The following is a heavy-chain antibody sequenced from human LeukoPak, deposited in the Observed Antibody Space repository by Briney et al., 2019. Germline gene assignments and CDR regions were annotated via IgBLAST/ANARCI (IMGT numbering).Heavy chain of an antibody. J-gene: IGHJ3*02. Sequence: GGSLRLSCAASGFTFSNAWMNWVRQAPGKWLEWVGRIKSKSDGGTTDYAAPVKGRFTISRDDSKNTLFLQMNSLKTEDTAVYYCTTDRGLYDSSGYSYFATDIWGQGTMVTVSS. CDR3: TTDRGLYDSSGYSYFATDI. CDR2: IKSKSDGGTT. CDR1: GFTFSNAW. D-gene: IGHD3-22*01. V-gene: IGHV3-15*01.